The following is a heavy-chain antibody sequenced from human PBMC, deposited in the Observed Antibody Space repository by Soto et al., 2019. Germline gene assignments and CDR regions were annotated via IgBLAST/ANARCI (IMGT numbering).Heavy chain of an antibody. V-gene: IGHV4-59*01. Sequence: PSETLSLTCTVSGGSISSYYWSRIRQPPGKGLEWIGYIYYSGSTNYNPSLKSRVTISVDTSKNQFSLKLSSVTAADTAVYYCARVSVGDYYYYYGMDVRGQGTTVTVSS. J-gene: IGHJ6*02. D-gene: IGHD3-16*01. CDR3: ARVSVGDYYYYYGMDV. CDR2: IYYSGST. CDR1: GGSISSYY.